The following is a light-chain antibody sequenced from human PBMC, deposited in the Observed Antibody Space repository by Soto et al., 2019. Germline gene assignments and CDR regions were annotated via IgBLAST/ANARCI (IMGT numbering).Light chain of an antibody. CDR3: SSKAGPNILGVL. CDR1: SSDVGGYND. CDR2: EVT. J-gene: IGLJ2*01. Sequence: QSALTQPPSASGSPGQSVAISCTGSSSDVGGYNDVSWYQQHPGKAPKLMIYEVTKRPSGVPDRFSGSKSGNTASLTVSGLQADDEADYYCSSKAGPNILGVLFGGGNKLTVL. V-gene: IGLV2-8*01.